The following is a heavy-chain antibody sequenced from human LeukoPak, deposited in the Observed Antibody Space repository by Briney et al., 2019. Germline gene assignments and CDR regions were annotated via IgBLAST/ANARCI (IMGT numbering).Heavy chain of an antibody. CDR3: ARLIAAAGTGYFDL. V-gene: IGHV3-30*04. Sequence: GRSLRLSCAASGFTFSSYAMHWVRQAPGKGLEWVAVISYDGSNKYYADSVKGRFTISRDNSKNTLYLQMNSLRAEDTAVYYCARLIAAAGTGYFDLWGRGTLVTVSS. J-gene: IGHJ2*01. D-gene: IGHD6-13*01. CDR1: GFTFSSYA. CDR2: ISYDGSNK.